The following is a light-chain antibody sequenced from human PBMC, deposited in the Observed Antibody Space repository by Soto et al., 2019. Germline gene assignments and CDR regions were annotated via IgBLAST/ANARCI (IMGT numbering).Light chain of an antibody. CDR1: SSDVGGYNY. Sequence: QSALTQPASVSGSPGQSITISCTGTSSDVGGYNYVSWYKQHPGKAPKLMIYDVSHRPSGVSNRFSGSKSGNTASLTISGLQAEDEADYYCGSYSSSSTPWVFGGGTKVTVL. J-gene: IGLJ3*02. V-gene: IGLV2-14*03. CDR3: GSYSSSSTPWV. CDR2: DVS.